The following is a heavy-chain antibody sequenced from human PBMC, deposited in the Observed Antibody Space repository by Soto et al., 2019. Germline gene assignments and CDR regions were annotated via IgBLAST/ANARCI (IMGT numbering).Heavy chain of an antibody. CDR3: AKSYGGNSHFDY. Sequence: EVQLVESGGGLVQPGRSLRLSCAASGFTFDDYAIHWVRQAPGKGLEWVSGISWNSGSIGYADSVKGRFTISRDNAKNSLYLQMNSLRAEDTALYYCAKSYGGNSHFDYWGQGTLVTVSS. V-gene: IGHV3-9*01. CDR2: ISWNSGSI. J-gene: IGHJ4*02. CDR1: GFTFDDYA. D-gene: IGHD4-17*01.